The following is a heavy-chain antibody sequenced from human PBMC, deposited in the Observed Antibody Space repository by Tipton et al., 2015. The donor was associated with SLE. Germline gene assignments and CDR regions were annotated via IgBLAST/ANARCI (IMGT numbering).Heavy chain of an antibody. CDR3: ARGVYGDYWYFDL. J-gene: IGHJ2*01. D-gene: IGHD4/OR15-4a*01. CDR1: GFTFGDYA. V-gene: IGHV3-30*02. Sequence: SLRLSCTASGFTFGDYAMSWVRQAPGKGLEWVAFIRYDRVNYTDSVKGRFTISRDNSKNTLYLQMGSLRAEDMAVYYCARGVYGDYWYFDLWGRGTLVTVSS. CDR2: IRYDRV.